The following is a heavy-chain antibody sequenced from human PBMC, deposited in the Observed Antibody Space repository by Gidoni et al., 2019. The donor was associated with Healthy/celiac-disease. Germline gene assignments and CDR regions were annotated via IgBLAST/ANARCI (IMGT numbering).Heavy chain of an antibody. V-gene: IGHV5-51*01. CDR3: ARQRGPFAFNI. J-gene: IGHJ3*02. D-gene: IGHD3-10*01. CDR1: GYSFTNYW. Sequence: EVPLVQSGAAVKKPGKSLKISCKGSGYSFTNYWIGWVRQMPGKGLEWMGIIYPDDSDTRYSPSFRGQVTISADKSISTAYLQWSSLKASDTAMYYCARQRGPFAFNIWGQGTMVTVSS. CDR2: IYPDDSDT.